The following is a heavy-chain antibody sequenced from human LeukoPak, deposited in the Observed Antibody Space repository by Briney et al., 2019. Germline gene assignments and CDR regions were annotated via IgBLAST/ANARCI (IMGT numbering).Heavy chain of an antibody. Sequence: SETLSLTCTVSGGSISSYYWSWIRQPPGKGLEWIGYVYTSGSTNYNPSLKSRVTISVDTSKNQFSLKLSSVTAADTAVYYCARHGTNAGYSSILFDYWGQGTLVTVSS. CDR2: VYTSGST. J-gene: IGHJ4*02. CDR3: ARHGTNAGYSSILFDY. CDR1: GGSISSYY. V-gene: IGHV4-4*09. D-gene: IGHD6-19*01.